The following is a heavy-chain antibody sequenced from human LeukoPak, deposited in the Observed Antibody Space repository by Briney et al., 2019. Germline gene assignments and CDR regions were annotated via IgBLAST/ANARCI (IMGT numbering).Heavy chain of an antibody. CDR2: IGGSGDNT. J-gene: IGHJ4*02. V-gene: IGHV3-21*01. CDR1: GFTFSNYA. CDR3: AREVSGSYSY. D-gene: IGHD1-26*01. Sequence: GGSLRLSCAASGFTFSNYAMNWVRQAPGKGLEWVSGIGGSGDNTYYADSVKGRFTISRDNAKNSLYLQMNSLRAEDTAVYYCAREVSGSYSYWGQGTLVTVSS.